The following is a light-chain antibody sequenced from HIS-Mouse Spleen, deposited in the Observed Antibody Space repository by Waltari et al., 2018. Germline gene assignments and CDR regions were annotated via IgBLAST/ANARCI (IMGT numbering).Light chain of an antibody. CDR2: QDR. Sequence: SYELTQPPSVSVSPGQTASITCSGDKLGDKYACWYQQKPGQSPVLVIYQDRKRPYGIPGRFSGSNSGNTATLTISGTQAMDEADYYCQAWDSSTAVFGGGTKLTVL. CDR1: KLGDKY. J-gene: IGLJ2*01. V-gene: IGLV3-1*01. CDR3: QAWDSSTAV.